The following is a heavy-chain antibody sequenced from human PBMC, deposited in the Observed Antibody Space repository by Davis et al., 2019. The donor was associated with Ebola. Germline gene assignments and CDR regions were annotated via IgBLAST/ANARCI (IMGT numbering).Heavy chain of an antibody. CDR2: FGTVGDT. CDR1: GFIFRNYV. D-gene: IGHD3-3*01. CDR3: AKSGLSFGVVKYHYGMDV. V-gene: IGHV3-23*01. J-gene: IGHJ6*04. Sequence: GSLRLSCETSGFIFRNYVMSWVRQAPGKGLEWVSTFGTVGDTYYADSVKGRFAMSRDNSRGTLYLQMNSLRAEDTAVYYCAKSGLSFGVVKYHYGMDVWGKGTTVTVSS.